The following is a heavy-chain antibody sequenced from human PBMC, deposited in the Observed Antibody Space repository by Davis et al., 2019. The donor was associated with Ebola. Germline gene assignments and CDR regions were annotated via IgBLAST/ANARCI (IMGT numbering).Heavy chain of an antibody. CDR1: GFTFSSYA. CDR2: ISYDGSNK. V-gene: IGHV3-30-3*01. Sequence: PGGSLRLSCAASGFTFSSYAMHWVRQAPGKGLEWVAVISYDGSNKYYADSVKGRFTISRDNSKNTVCLQMNSLRGEDTAVYYCARETDGMDGWGKGTTVTVSS. J-gene: IGHJ6*04. CDR3: ARETDGMDG.